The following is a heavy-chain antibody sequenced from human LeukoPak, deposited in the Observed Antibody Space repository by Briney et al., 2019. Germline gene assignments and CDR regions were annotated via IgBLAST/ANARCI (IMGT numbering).Heavy chain of an antibody. D-gene: IGHD3-22*01. J-gene: IGHJ3*02. V-gene: IGHV3-30*02. CDR1: GFTFSSYG. CDR2: IRHDGSNK. Sequence: GGSLRLSCAASGFTFSSYGMHWVRQAPGKGLEWVAFIRHDGSNKYYADSVKGRFTISRDNSKNTLYLQMNSLRAEDTAVYYCAKGHAYYYDSSGYPDAFDIWGQGTMVTVSS. CDR3: AKGHAYYYDSSGYPDAFDI.